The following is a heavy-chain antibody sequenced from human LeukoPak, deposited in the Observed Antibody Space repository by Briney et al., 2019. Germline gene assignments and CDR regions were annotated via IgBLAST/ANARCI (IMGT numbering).Heavy chain of an antibody. CDR2: ISANNDNT. V-gene: IGHV1-18*01. Sequence: ASVKVSCKASGYTFTNYGISWVRQAPGQWLEWMGWISANNDNTNYAQKLQGRVTMTTDTSTTTAYMELRSLRSDDTAVYYCARDLYSTGWYGYWGQGTLVTVSS. CDR1: GYTFTNYG. D-gene: IGHD6-19*01. J-gene: IGHJ4*02. CDR3: ARDLYSTGWYGY.